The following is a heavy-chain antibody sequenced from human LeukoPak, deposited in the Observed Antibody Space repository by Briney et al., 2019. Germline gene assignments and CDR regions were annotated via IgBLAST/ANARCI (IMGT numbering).Heavy chain of an antibody. J-gene: IGHJ4*02. V-gene: IGHV3-43*01. Sequence: PGGSLRLSCAASGFTFDDYTMHWVRQAPGKGLEWVSLISWEGGSTYYADSVKGRFTISRDNSKNSLYLQMNSLRTEDTALYYCEKDIETYYYGSGSYSFEYWGQGTLVTVSS. D-gene: IGHD3-10*01. CDR3: EKDIETYYYGSGSYSFEY. CDR1: GFTFDDYT. CDR2: ISWEGGST.